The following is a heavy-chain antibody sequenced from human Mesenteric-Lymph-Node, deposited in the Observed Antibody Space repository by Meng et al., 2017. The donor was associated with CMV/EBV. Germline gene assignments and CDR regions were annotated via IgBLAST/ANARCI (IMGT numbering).Heavy chain of an antibody. D-gene: IGHD2-21*01. J-gene: IGHJ4*01. Sequence: GGSLRLSCAASGFSVSRNYMSWVRQAPGKGLEWVSIIYGGGETYLADSMEGRFTISRDNAKNSLSLQMSSLRADDTALYYCATELPYTPVIAYWGHGTLVTVSS. V-gene: IGHV3-53*01. CDR2: IYGGGET. CDR1: GFSVSRNY. CDR3: ATELPYTPVIAY.